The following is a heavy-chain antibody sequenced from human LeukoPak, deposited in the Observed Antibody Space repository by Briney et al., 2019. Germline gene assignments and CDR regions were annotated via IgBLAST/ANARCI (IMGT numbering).Heavy chain of an antibody. J-gene: IGHJ4*02. CDR1: GYSFTSNY. CDR3: ARDQEAFDY. Sequence: ASVKVSCKASGYSFTSNYIHWVRQAPGRGLEWMGMIYPRDGSTSYAQKFQGRVTVTRDTSTSTVHMELSGLRSEDTAVYYCARDQEAFDYWGQGTLVTVSS. CDR2: IYPRDGST. V-gene: IGHV1-46*01.